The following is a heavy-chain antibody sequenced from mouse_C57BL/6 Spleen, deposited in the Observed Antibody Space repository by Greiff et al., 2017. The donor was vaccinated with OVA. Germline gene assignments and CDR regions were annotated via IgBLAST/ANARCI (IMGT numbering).Heavy chain of an antibody. CDR3: ARGRTGTGFDD. J-gene: IGHJ2*01. V-gene: IGHV1-64*01. D-gene: IGHD4-1*01. CDR1: GYTFTSYW. Sequence: VQLQQSGAELVKPGASVKLSCKASGYTFTSYWMHWVKQRPGQGLEWIGMIHPNSGSTNYNEKFKSKATLTVDKSSSTAYMQLSSLTSEDSAVYYCARGRTGTGFDDWGQGTTLTVSS. CDR2: IHPNSGST.